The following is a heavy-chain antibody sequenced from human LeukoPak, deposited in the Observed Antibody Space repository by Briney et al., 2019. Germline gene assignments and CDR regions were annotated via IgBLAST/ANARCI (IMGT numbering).Heavy chain of an antibody. CDR2: IKSKPDGETT. D-gene: IGHD5-24*01. CDR3: TTGGRRDGYPTPPLDY. V-gene: IGHV3-15*01. CDR1: GFTFSSYG. Sequence: GGSLRLSCAASGFTFSSYGMSWVRQAPGKGLEWVGLIKSKPDGETTDCAAPVKGRFAVSRDDSRDTLYLQMTSLKIEDTGVYYCTTGGRRDGYPTPPLDYWGQGTLVTVSS. J-gene: IGHJ4*02.